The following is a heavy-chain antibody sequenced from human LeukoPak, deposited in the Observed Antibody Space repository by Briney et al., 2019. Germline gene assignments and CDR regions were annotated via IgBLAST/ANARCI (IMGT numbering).Heavy chain of an antibody. V-gene: IGHV3-30*18. CDR2: TSYVGSKK. Sequence: GTSLRLSCAASGFTFSSYGLHWVRQAPGKGLEWVAVTSYVGSKKYYTDSVKGRFTISRDNSKNTLYLQMNSLRAEDTAVYYCAKDSGEQWLNNWFDPWGQGTLVTVSS. J-gene: IGHJ5*02. CDR3: AKDSGEQWLNNWFDP. D-gene: IGHD6-19*01. CDR1: GFTFSSYG.